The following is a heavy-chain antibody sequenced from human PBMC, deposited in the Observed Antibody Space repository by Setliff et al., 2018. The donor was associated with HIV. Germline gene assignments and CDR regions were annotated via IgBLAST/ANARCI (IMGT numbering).Heavy chain of an antibody. CDR3: AKDKSYHDYIWGSSVLAY. D-gene: IGHD3-16*01. V-gene: IGHV3-30*02. CDR2: IWYDGSNK. CDR1: GFTFSSYG. Sequence: GGSLRLSCAASGFTFSSYGMHWVRQAPGKGLEWVAFIWYDGSNKDYADSVKGRFTISRDNSKNTLFLQMNSLRPEDTAIYYCAKDKSYHDYIWGSSVLAYWGQGTLVTVSS. J-gene: IGHJ4*02.